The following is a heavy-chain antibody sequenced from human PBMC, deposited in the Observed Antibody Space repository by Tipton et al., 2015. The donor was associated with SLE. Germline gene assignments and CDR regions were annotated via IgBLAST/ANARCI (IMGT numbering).Heavy chain of an antibody. CDR1: GGSFSGCY. CDR3: ARGVPLTHDAFDI. V-gene: IGHV4-59*01. Sequence: TLSLTCAVYGGSFSGCYWSWIRQPPGKGLEWIGYIYYSGSTNYNPSLKSRVTISVDTSKNQFSLKLSSMTAADTAVYYCARGVPLTHDAFDIWGQGTMVTVSS. CDR2: IYYSGST. J-gene: IGHJ3*02.